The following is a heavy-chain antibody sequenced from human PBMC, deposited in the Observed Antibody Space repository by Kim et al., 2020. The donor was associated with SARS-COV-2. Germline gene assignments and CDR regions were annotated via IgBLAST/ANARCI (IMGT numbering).Heavy chain of an antibody. CDR3: ARHGGIAAAGRGFDY. J-gene: IGHJ4*02. D-gene: IGHD6-13*01. V-gene: IGHV1-2*02. Sequence: QKLQGRVTMPRDTSISTAYMELSRLRSDDTAVYYCARHGGIAAAGRGFDYWGQGTLVTVSS.